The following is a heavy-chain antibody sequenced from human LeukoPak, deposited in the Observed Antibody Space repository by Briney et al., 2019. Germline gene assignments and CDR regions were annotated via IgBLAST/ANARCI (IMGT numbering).Heavy chain of an antibody. D-gene: IGHD1-26*01. Sequence: GRSLRLSCAASGFIFDEYAMHWVRQAPGKGLEWVSGISWNSGRIGYADSVKGRFTISRDNTKNSLYLQMNSLRVEDTALYYYAKDFKSGTYEDVDYWGQGTLVTVSS. CDR1: GFIFDEYA. J-gene: IGHJ4*02. V-gene: IGHV3-9*01. CDR3: AKDFKSGTYEDVDY. CDR2: ISWNSGRI.